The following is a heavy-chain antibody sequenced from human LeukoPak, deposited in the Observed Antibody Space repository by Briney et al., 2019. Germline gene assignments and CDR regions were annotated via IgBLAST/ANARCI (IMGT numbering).Heavy chain of an antibody. Sequence: SETLSLTCTVSGGSINNYYWTWIRQPPGKGLEWIGYIYYTGGTNYNPSLKSRVTISVDTSKNQFSLKLSSVTAADTAVYYCARLYYYGSGSSLPFDYWGQGTLVTVSS. J-gene: IGHJ4*02. CDR2: IYYTGGT. CDR1: GGSINNYY. CDR3: ARLYYYGSGSSLPFDY. V-gene: IGHV4-59*12. D-gene: IGHD3-10*01.